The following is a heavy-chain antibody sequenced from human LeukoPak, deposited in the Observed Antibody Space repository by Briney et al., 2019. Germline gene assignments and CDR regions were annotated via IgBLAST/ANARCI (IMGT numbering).Heavy chain of an antibody. J-gene: IGHJ6*03. CDR1: GVTFSSYW. Sequence: GGSLRLSCAASGVTFSSYWMSWVRQAPGKGLEWVANIKQDGSEKYYVDSVKGRFTISRDNAKNSLYLQMNSLRAEDTAVYYCARGWFGDYMDVWGKGTTVTVSS. CDR3: ARGWFGDYMDV. D-gene: IGHD3-10*01. V-gene: IGHV3-7*01. CDR2: IKQDGSEK.